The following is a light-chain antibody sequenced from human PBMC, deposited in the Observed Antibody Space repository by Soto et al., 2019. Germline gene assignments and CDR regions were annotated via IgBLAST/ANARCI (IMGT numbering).Light chain of an antibody. CDR1: QSLLDSDGDTY. CDR3: MQATQFPHT. J-gene: IGKJ2*01. V-gene: IGKV2-24*01. CDR2: KTS. Sequence: DIVMTQTPLSSPVTLGQPASISCRSSQSLLDSDGDTYLSWLQQRPGQTPRLLIYKTSSRFSGVPDRFSGSGAGTDFTLIISRVEVEDVGVYYCMQATQFPHTFGQGTKLEI.